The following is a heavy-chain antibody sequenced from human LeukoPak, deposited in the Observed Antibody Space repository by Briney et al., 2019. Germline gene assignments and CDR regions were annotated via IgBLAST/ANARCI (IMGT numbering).Heavy chain of an antibody. CDR1: GYTFTGYY. CDR2: INPNSGGT. D-gene: IGHD6-13*01. Sequence: ASAKVSCKASGYTFTGYYMHWVRQAPGQGLEWMGWINPNSGGTNYAQKFQGRVTMTRDTSISTAYMELSRLRSDDTAVYYCARDAIRAAAGTFDYWGQGTLVTVSS. CDR3: ARDAIRAAAGTFDY. V-gene: IGHV1-2*02. J-gene: IGHJ4*02.